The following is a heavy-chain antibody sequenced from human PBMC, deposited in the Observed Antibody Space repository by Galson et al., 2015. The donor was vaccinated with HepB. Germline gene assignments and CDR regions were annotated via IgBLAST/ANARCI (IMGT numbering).Heavy chain of an antibody. CDR1: GGSVSSGSYY. V-gene: IGHV4-61*01. CDR2: IYYSGST. CDR3: AGASNGYKDY. Sequence: SETLSLTCTVSGGSVSSGSYYWSWIRQPPGKGLEWIGYIYYSGSTNYNPSLKSRVTISVDTSKNQFSLKLSSVTAADTAVYYCAGASNGYKDYWGQGTLVTVSS. D-gene: IGHD5-24*01. J-gene: IGHJ4*02.